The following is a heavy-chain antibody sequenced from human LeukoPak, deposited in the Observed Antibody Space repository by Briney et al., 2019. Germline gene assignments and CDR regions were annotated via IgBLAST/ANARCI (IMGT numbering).Heavy chain of an antibody. V-gene: IGHV3-74*01. CDR1: GFTFSGYW. D-gene: IGHD3-3*01. J-gene: IGHJ6*03. CDR2: IDNGGSGT. Sequence: PGGSLRLSCAASGFTFSGYWMHWVRRVPEKGLVLVSRIDNGGSGTTYADSVKGRFTVSRDNAKNTLYLQMNSLRAEDTAIYYCARGGGWDTIFRVFQYMDVWGKGTTVTVSS. CDR3: ARGGGWDTIFRVFQYMDV.